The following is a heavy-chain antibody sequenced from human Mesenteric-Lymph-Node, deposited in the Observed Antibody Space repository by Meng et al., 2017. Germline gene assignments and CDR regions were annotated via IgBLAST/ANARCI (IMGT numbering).Heavy chain of an antibody. Sequence: GESLKISCAASGFTFSDYYMSWIRQAPGEGLEWVSYISSSGSTIYYADSVKGRFTISRDNAKNSLYLQMNSLRAEDTAVYYCARDPYGDYSGYWGQGTQVNVSS. D-gene: IGHD4-17*01. J-gene: IGHJ4*01. V-gene: IGHV3-11*04. CDR2: ISSSGSTI. CDR1: GFTFSDYY. CDR3: ARDPYGDYSGY.